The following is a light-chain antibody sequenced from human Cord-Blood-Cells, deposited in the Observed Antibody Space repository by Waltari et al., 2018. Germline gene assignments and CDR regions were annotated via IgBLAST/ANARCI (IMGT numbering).Light chain of an antibody. CDR3: QQRSNWPLT. CDR2: DAS. Sequence: EIVLTQSPATLSLSTGERATLSCRASQSVSSYLAWYQQKPGQAPRLLIYDASNRATGIPARFSCSGSGTDFTLTISSLEPEDFAVYYCQQRSNWPLTFGGGTKVEIK. V-gene: IGKV3-11*01. J-gene: IGKJ4*01. CDR1: QSVSSY.